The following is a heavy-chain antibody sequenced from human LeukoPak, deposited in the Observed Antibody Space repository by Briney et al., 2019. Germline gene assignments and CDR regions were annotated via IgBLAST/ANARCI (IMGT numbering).Heavy chain of an antibody. D-gene: IGHD3-22*01. V-gene: IGHV3-33*01. CDR2: IWYDGSNK. CDR1: GFTFSSYG. J-gene: IGHJ4*02. CDR3: AREVGGYHESSGYQSALDY. Sequence: PGGSLRLSCAASGFTFSSYGMHWVRQAPGKGLEWVAVIWYDGSNKYYGDYVKGRFTISRDNSKNTLDLQMNSLRAEDTAVYYCAREVGGYHESSGYQSALDYWGQGTLVTVSS.